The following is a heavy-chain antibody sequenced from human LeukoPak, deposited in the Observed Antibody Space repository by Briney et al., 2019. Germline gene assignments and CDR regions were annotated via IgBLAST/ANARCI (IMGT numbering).Heavy chain of an antibody. V-gene: IGHV3-33*08. D-gene: IGHD1-1*01. Sequence: AGGSLRLSCAASGFSVSSYGMHWVRQAPGKGLEWVAVIWDDGSNEYYADSVKGRFTIFRDNRRNTLYLQMNSLRAEDTAVYSCARDHSGTQDYWGQGTLVTVSS. CDR2: IWDDGSNE. J-gene: IGHJ4*02. CDR1: GFSVSSYG. CDR3: ARDHSGTQDY.